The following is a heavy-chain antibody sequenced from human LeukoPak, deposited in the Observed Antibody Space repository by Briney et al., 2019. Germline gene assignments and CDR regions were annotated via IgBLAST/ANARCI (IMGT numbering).Heavy chain of an antibody. CDR2: ISSGGLT. CDR3: AKDYIRRAWD. CDR1: GFTFSNDA. V-gene: IGHV3-23*01. D-gene: IGHD3-16*01. J-gene: IGHJ4*02. Sequence: GGSLRLSCAASGFTFSNDAMSWVRQAPGKGLEWVSAISSGGLTFYADSVQGRFTISRDNSKSTLYLHMSSLRGEDTAVYYCAKDYIRRAWDWGQGTLVTVSS.